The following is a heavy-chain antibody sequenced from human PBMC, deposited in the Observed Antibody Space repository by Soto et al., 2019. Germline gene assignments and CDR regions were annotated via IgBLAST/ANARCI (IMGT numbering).Heavy chain of an antibody. V-gene: IGHV3-11*01. J-gene: IGHJ4*02. Sequence: GGSLRLSCAGSGFTFSDYYMTWIRQAPGKGLEWVSYINTLSSAIYYADSVKGRFAISRDNAKNSLYLQMNSLRAEDTAVYYCARRLQWQLRPLDSWGRGTLVTVSS. CDR3: ARRLQWQLRPLDS. CDR2: INTLSSAI. CDR1: GFTFSDYY. D-gene: IGHD6-19*01.